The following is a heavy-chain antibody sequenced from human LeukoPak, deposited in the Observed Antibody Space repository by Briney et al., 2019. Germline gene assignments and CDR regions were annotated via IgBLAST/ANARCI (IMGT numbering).Heavy chain of an antibody. D-gene: IGHD5-12*01. CDR3: ARTTEGYAGGPGYSYYYYMDV. Sequence: PSETLSLTCTVSGGSIGSYYWSWIRQPPGKGLEWIGYIHYSGSTHYNPSLKSRVTISVDTSKNQVSLKLRSVTAADTAVYYCARTTEGYAGGPGYSYYYYMDVWGKGTTVTISS. V-gene: IGHV4-59*01. J-gene: IGHJ6*03. CDR2: IHYSGST. CDR1: GGSIGSYY.